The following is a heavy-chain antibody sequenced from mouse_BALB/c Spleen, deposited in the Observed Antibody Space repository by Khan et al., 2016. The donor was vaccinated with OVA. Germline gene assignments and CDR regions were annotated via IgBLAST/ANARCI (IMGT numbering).Heavy chain of an antibody. CDR1: GYTFTTAG. J-gene: IGHJ4*01. CDR2: INTHSGVP. V-gene: IGHV9-4*02. CDR3: ERGGAAFYRSDGGAMDS. Sequence: QIQLVQSGPELKKPGETVRISCKASGYTFTTAGMQWVQKMPGKGLKWIGWINTHSGVPKYAEAFKGRFVFSLETSASTAYLQVTNLKNEDTATEYCERGGAAFYRSDGGAMDSGGQGTSDTVSS. D-gene: IGHD2-12*01.